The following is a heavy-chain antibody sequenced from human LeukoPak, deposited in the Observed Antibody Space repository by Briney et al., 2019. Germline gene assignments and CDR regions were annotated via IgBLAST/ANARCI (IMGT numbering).Heavy chain of an antibody. V-gene: IGHV1-8*01. CDR3: TRGSSGRRDN. J-gene: IGHJ4*02. Sequence: ASVKVSCKASGYTFTSCDINWARQATGQGLEWMGWMNPNSGNTGYGQSFQGRITMTRGISIGTAYMELSNLTSEDTAIYYCTRGSSGRRDNWGQGTLVTVSA. CDR1: GYTFTSCD. CDR2: MNPNSGNT. D-gene: IGHD6-19*01.